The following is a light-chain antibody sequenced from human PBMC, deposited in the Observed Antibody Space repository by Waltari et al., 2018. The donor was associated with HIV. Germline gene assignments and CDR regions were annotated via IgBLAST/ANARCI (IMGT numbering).Light chain of an antibody. CDR1: SSNIGSKY. J-gene: IGLJ2*01. Sequence: QSVLTQPPSASGTPGQRVTISCSGSSSNIGSKYVYWSKQLPGTAPKLLIYRNNQRPSGVPDRFSGSKSGTSASLAISGLRSEDEADYYCAAWDDSLLFGGGTKLTVL. CDR2: RNN. V-gene: IGLV1-47*01. CDR3: AAWDDSLL.